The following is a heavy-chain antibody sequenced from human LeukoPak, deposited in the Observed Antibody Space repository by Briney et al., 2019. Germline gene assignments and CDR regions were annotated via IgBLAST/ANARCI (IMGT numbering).Heavy chain of an antibody. CDR3: ARDTLGEGEDANYAVYYFDY. V-gene: IGHV3-7*01. J-gene: IGHJ4*02. Sequence: GGSLRLSCAASGFTFSNYWMSWVRQAPGKGLEWVANIKQDGSEKYYVDSVKGRFTISRDNAKNSLDLQMNSLRAEDTAVYYCARDTLGEGEDANYAVYYFDYWGQGTPVTVSS. CDR2: IKQDGSEK. D-gene: IGHD4/OR15-4a*01. CDR1: GFTFSNYW.